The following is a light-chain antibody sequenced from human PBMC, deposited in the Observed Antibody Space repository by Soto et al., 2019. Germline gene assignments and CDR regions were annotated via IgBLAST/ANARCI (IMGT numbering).Light chain of an antibody. V-gene: IGKV3-20*01. Sequence: EIVLTQSPGTLSLSPGERATLSCRASQSVSDNHLAWYYQKPGQPPRLLIYGASNRATGIPDRFSGRGSGTDFTLTISRLEPEDFATYYCHRYDRSPIFTFGPGTKVEI. CDR3: HRYDRSPIFT. J-gene: IGKJ3*01. CDR2: GAS. CDR1: QSVSDNH.